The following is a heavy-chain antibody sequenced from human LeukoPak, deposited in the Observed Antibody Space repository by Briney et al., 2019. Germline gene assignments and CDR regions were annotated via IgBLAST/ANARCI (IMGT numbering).Heavy chain of an antibody. CDR3: AKDSSGYYSPIDY. J-gene: IGHJ4*02. D-gene: IGHD3-22*01. CDR2: ISGSGGST. Sequence: GGSLRLSCAASGFTFSSYAMSWVRQAPGKGLEWVSAISGSGGSTYYADSVKGRFTISRDNSKNTLYLQMNSLRVEDTAVYYCAKDSSGYYSPIDYWGQGTLVTVSS. CDR1: GFTFSSYA. V-gene: IGHV3-23*01.